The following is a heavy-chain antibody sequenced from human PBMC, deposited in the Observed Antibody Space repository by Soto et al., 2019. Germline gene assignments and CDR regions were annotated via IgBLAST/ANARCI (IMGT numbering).Heavy chain of an antibody. V-gene: IGHV3-9*01. CDR3: AKGGAAAGTFDY. CDR2: ITWNSGSI. CDR1: GFTFEEYA. J-gene: IGHJ4*02. D-gene: IGHD6-13*01. Sequence: EVQLVESGGGLVQPGRSLRLSCAASGFTFEEYAMHWVRQAPGKGLEWVSGITWNSGSIGYADSVKGRFTISRDNAKNSLHLQMDSLRTEDTALYYCAKGGAAAGTFDYWGQGTLVTVSS.